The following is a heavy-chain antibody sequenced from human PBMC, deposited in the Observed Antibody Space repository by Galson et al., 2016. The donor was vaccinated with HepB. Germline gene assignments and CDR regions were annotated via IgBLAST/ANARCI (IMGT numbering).Heavy chain of an antibody. J-gene: IGHJ5*02. CDR2: IKPDGSDK. CDR1: GFTFSNYW. V-gene: IGHV3-7*01. CDR3: ARGVGVDL. D-gene: IGHD2-15*01. Sequence: SLRLSCAASGFTFSNYWMTWVRQAPGKGLEWVANIKPDGSDKYYVDSVKGRFSISRDNAKNSLDLQMDSLKVEDTAVYYCARGVGVDLWGHGTLVTVSS.